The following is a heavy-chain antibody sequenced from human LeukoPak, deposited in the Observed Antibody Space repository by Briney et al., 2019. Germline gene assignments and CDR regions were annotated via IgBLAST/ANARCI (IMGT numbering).Heavy chain of an antibody. Sequence: SQTLSLTCTVSGASISSGSYYWSWIRQPAGKGLEWIGRIYSSGSTTYNPSLRSRVTMSVDTSKSHFSLKLSSVTAADTAVYYCAREGGSSWFEPYPLRDWGKGTTVIVSS. CDR3: AREGGSSWFEPYPLRD. J-gene: IGHJ6*04. D-gene: IGHD6-13*01. CDR1: GASISSGSYY. V-gene: IGHV4-61*02. CDR2: IYSSGST.